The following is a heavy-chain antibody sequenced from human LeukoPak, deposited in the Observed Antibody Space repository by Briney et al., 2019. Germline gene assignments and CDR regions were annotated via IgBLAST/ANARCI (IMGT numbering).Heavy chain of an antibody. CDR1: GFTFTSSA. CDR2: IVVGSGNT. CDR3: AAGYCSGGSCYSDYYYGMDV. D-gene: IGHD2-15*01. V-gene: IGHV1-58*01. Sequence: SVKVSCKASGFTFTSSAVQWVRQARGQRLEWIGWIVVGSGNTNYAQKFQERVTITRDMSTSTAYMELSSLRSEGTAVYYCAAGYCSGGSCYSDYYYGMDVWGKGTRSPSPQ. J-gene: IGHJ6*04.